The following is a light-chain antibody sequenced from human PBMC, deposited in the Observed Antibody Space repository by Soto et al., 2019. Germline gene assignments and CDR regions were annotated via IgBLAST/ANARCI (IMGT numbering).Light chain of an antibody. V-gene: IGKV1-5*03. Sequence: DIQMTQSPSTLSASVGDRVTITCRASQSISSWLAWYEQKPGQAPNLLIYKASSLESGVPSRFSGSGSGTEFTLTISSLQPDDFATYYCQQYNSYPLTFGGRTKVEIK. CDR3: QQYNSYPLT. CDR2: KAS. CDR1: QSISSW. J-gene: IGKJ4*01.